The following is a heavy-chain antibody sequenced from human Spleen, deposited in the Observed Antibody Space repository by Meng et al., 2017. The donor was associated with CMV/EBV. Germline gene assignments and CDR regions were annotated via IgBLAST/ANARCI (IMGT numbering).Heavy chain of an antibody. Sequence: GLGPGPVKPSETLPLTCTVSGGSISSSSYYWGWIRQPPGKGLEWIGSIYYSGSTYYNPSLKSRVTISVDTSKNQFSLKLSSVTAADTAVYYCARGSRTRGSGYNWGQGTLVTASS. J-gene: IGHJ4*02. CDR3: ARGSRTRGSGYN. V-gene: IGHV4-39*07. D-gene: IGHD3-22*01. CDR1: GGSISSSSYY. CDR2: IYYSGST.